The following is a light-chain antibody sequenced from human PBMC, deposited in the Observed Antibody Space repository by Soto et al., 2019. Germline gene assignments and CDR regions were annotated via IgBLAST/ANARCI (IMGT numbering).Light chain of an antibody. CDR1: SSDVGDDNY. Sequence: QSALTQPPSASGSPGQSVTISCTGTSSDVGDDNYVSWYQRHPGKAPKLMISEVSKRPSGVPDRFSGSKSGNTASLTVSGLQAEDEADYYCSSYTSTATRVFGGGTKLTVL. CDR2: EVS. J-gene: IGLJ3*02. CDR3: SSYTSTATRV. V-gene: IGLV2-8*01.